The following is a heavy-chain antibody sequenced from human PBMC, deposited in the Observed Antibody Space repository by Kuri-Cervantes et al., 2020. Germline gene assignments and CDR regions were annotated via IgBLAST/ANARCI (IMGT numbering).Heavy chain of an antibody. CDR1: GGSISSYY. CDR2: IYYSRST. Sequence: SETLSLTCTVSGGSISSYYWSWIRQPPGKGLEWIGYIYYSRSTNYNPSLKSRVTISVDTSKNQFSLKLSSVTAADTAVYYCAGRQQLSPFDYWGQGTLVTVSS. J-gene: IGHJ4*02. V-gene: IGHV4-59*13. D-gene: IGHD6-13*01. CDR3: AGRQQLSPFDY.